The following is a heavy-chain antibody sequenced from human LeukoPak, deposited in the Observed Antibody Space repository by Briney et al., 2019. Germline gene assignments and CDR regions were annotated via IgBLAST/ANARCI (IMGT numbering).Heavy chain of an antibody. CDR3: ARQQLVVYYYYGMDV. V-gene: IGHV3-11*04. CDR1: GFTFSDYY. CDR2: ISSSGSTI. J-gene: IGHJ6*02. D-gene: IGHD6-13*01. Sequence: GGSLRLSCAASGFTFSDYYMSWIRQAPGKGLEWVSYISSSGSTIYYADSVKGRFTISRDNSKNTLYLQMNSLRAEDTAVYYCARQQLVVYYYYGMDVWGQGTTVTVSS.